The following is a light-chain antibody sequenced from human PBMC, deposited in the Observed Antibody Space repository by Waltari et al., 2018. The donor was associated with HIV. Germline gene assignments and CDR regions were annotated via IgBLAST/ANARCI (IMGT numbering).Light chain of an antibody. Sequence: QSVLTQPPSASGTPGQTVTISCSGSISNIGNDNVYWYQQLPGMTPNLLIYKNYQRPSGVPDRFAGSKSGTSASLAISGLRSEDEADYYCVGWDGSLSGYVFGAGTKVTVL. J-gene: IGLJ1*01. V-gene: IGLV1-47*01. CDR3: VGWDGSLSGYV. CDR2: KNY. CDR1: ISNIGNDN.